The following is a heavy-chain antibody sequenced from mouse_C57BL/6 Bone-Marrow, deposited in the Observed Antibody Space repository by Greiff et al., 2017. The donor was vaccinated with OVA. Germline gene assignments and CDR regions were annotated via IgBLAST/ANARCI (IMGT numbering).Heavy chain of an antibody. Sequence: QVQLKQPGAELVRPGSSVKLSCKASGYTFTSYWMDWVKQRPGQGLEWIGNIYPSDSENHYNQKFKDKATLTVDKSSSTAYMQVSSLASEDSAVYYCARGRYDYGYYAMDYWGQGTSVTVSS. V-gene: IGHV1-61*01. CDR2: IYPSDSEN. J-gene: IGHJ4*01. D-gene: IGHD2-4*01. CDR3: ARGRYDYGYYAMDY. CDR1: GYTFTSYW.